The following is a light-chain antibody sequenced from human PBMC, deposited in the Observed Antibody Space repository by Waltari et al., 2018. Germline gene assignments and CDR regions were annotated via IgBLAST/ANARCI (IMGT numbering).Light chain of an antibody. CDR3: QQYGSSPPP. V-gene: IGKV3-20*01. J-gene: IGKJ4*01. Sequence: EIVLTQSPGTLSLSPGERATPPGRASQSVGSSYLAWYQQKPGQAPRLLIYGASSRATGIPDRFSGSGSGTDFTLTISRLEPEDFAVYYCQQYGSSPPPFGGGTKVEIK. CDR1: QSVGSSY. CDR2: GAS.